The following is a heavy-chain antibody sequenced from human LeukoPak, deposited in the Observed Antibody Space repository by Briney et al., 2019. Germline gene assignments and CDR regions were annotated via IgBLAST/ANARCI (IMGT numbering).Heavy chain of an antibody. D-gene: IGHD2-2*01. CDR2: IYYSGST. J-gene: IGHJ5*02. Sequence: SETLSLTCTVSGGPISSYYWSWIRQPPGKGLEWIGYIYYSGSTNYNPSLKSRVTISVDTSKNQFSLKLSSVTAADTGVYYCARNSFPCTSYYHIGDCFDPWGQGSLVTVSS. CDR1: GGPISSYY. V-gene: IGHV4-59*01. CDR3: ARNSFPCTSYYHIGDCFDP.